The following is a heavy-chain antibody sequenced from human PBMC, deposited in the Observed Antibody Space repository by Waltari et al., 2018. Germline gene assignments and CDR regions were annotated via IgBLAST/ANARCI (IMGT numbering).Heavy chain of an antibody. J-gene: IGHJ3*02. Sequence: QVQLQESGPGLVKPSETLSLTCTVSGGSLSSYYWSWIRPPPGKGLEWLGYIYYSGSTNYNPSLKSRVTISVDTSKNQFSLKLSSVTAADTAVYYCARRINYYGSGSWADAFDIWGQGTMVTVSS. CDR2: IYYSGST. CDR3: ARRINYYGSGSWADAFDI. D-gene: IGHD3-10*01. V-gene: IGHV4-59*12. CDR1: GGSLSSYY.